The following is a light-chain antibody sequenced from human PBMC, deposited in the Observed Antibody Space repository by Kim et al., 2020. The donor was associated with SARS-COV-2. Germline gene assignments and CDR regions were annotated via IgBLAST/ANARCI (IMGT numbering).Light chain of an antibody. Sequence: VSPGQTARITCSGDKLGDKYGCWYQQKPGQSPVLVIYQYNKRPSGIPERSSGSNSGNTATLTISGTQAMDEADYYCQAWDSSFHWVFGGGTKLTVL. J-gene: IGLJ3*02. CDR1: KLGDKY. CDR2: QYN. V-gene: IGLV3-1*01. CDR3: QAWDSSFHWV.